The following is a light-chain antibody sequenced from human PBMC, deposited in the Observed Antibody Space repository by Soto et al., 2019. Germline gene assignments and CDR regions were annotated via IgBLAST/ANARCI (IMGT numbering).Light chain of an antibody. CDR2: DAS. J-gene: IGKJ4*01. V-gene: IGKV1-12*01. Sequence: DIQMTQSPSSVSASVGDRVTITCRASQGISSWLAWYQQKQEKAPKLVIYDASSLQSGVPSRFSGNGSGTEFTLAVSSLHAEDFEKFYCQKAKRFPLTFGGGTKVEI. CDR1: QGISSW. CDR3: QKAKRFPLT.